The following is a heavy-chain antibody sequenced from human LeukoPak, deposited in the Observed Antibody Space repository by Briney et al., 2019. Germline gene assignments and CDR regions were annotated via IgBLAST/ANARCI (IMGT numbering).Heavy chain of an antibody. V-gene: IGHV3-30*04. J-gene: IGHJ4*02. D-gene: IGHD3-3*02. CDR1: EFTFSRYA. Sequence: TGGSLRLSCAASEFTFSRYAMHWVRQAPGKGLEWVAFISYDGRSKLYADSVKGRFTISRDNSKNTLYLQMNTLRDEDTALYYCTSGISDAIFGVIDYWGQGTLVTVSS. CDR2: ISYDGRSK. CDR3: TSGISDAIFGVIDY.